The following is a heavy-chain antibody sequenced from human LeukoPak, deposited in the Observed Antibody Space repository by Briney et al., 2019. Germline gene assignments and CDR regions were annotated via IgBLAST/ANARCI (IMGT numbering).Heavy chain of an antibody. Sequence: ASVKVSCKASGYTFTSYGITWVRQAPGQGLEWMGWISVNNVNTNYAQKFQGRVTMTTDTSTSTAYMELRSLRSDDTAVYYCVTGIAAAGSLGYWGQGTLVTVSS. CDR1: GYTFTSYG. J-gene: IGHJ4*02. CDR2: ISVNNVNT. CDR3: VTGIAAAGSLGY. V-gene: IGHV1-18*01. D-gene: IGHD6-13*01.